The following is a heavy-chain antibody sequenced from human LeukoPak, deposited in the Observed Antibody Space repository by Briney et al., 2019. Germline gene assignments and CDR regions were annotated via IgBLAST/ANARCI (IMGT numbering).Heavy chain of an antibody. D-gene: IGHD3-9*01. CDR3: ARGSPITIFLGDWFDP. V-gene: IGHV1-2*06. CDR1: GYTFTGYY. CDR2: INPNSGGT. Sequence: GASVKVSCKASGYTFTGYYMHWVRQAPGQGLEWMGRINPNSGGTNYAQKFQGRVTMTRDTSISTAYMELSRLRSDDTAVYYCARGSPITIFLGDWFDPWGQGTLVTVSS. J-gene: IGHJ5*02.